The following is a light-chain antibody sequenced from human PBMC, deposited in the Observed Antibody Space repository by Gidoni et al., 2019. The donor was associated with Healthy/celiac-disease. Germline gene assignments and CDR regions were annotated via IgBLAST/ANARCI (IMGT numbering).Light chain of an antibody. CDR1: QSVSSN. Sequence: EIVMPQSPATLSVSPGERATLSCRASQSVSSNLAWYQQKPGQAPTLLIYGASTRATGIPARFSGSGSGTEFTLTISSLQSEDFAVYYCQQYNNWPRTFGQGTKLEIK. V-gene: IGKV3-15*01. CDR3: QQYNNWPRT. J-gene: IGKJ2*01. CDR2: GAS.